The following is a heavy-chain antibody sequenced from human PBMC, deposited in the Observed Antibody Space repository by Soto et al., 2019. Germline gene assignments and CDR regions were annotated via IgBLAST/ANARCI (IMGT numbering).Heavy chain of an antibody. CDR3: AREAAGMNY. CDR1: GGSISSYY. Sequence: PSETLSLTCTVSGGSISSYYWSWIRQPAGKGLEWIGHTYTSGSTTYNPSLNSRVTTSVDTSKNQFSLKLSSVNAADTAVYYCAREAAGMNYWGQGTLVTVSS. V-gene: IGHV4-4*07. D-gene: IGHD6-13*01. J-gene: IGHJ4*02. CDR2: TYTSGST.